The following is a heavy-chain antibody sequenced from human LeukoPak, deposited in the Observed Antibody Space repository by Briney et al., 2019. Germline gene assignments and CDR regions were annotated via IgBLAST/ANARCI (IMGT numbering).Heavy chain of an antibody. CDR2: ISFDGGNK. D-gene: IGHD1-26*01. J-gene: IGHJ4*02. Sequence: PGGSLRLSCAASGFAFSSYAMHWVRQAPGKGLEWVAVISFDGGNKYYADSVKGRFTISRDNSKNTLYLQMNSLRTEDTAVFYCAKDRSSGSDIMDYWGQGTLVTVSS. V-gene: IGHV3-30*04. CDR1: GFAFSSYA. CDR3: AKDRSSGSDIMDY.